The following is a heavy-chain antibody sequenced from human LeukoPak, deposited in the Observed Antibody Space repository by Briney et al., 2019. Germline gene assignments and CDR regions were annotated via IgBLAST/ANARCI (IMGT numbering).Heavy chain of an antibody. CDR3: AKVGTRMVTIVAPYYMDV. D-gene: IGHD5-24*01. V-gene: IGHV3-21*01. J-gene: IGHJ6*03. CDR2: IFPSGGEI. CDR1: GFTFSTFA. Sequence: GGSLRLSCAASGFTFSTFAMIWVRQPPGKGLEWVSSIFPSGGEIHYADSVKGRFTISRDNAKNSLYLQMNSLRAEDTAMYYCAKVGTRMVTIVAPYYMDVWGKGTTVTVSS.